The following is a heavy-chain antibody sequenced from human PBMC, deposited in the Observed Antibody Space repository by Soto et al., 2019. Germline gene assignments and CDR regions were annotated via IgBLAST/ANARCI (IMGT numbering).Heavy chain of an antibody. CDR1: GFTFSSYG. V-gene: IGHV3-33*01. CDR3: SRRRVVPAAMRGYYYYYMDV. J-gene: IGHJ6*03. Sequence: GGSLRLSCAASGFTFSSYGMHWVRQAPGKGLEWVAVIWYDGSNKYYADSVKGRFTISRDNSKNTLYLQMNSLRAEGTAVYYYSRRRVVPAAMRGYYYYYMDVWGKGTTVTVS. D-gene: IGHD2-2*01. CDR2: IWYDGSNK.